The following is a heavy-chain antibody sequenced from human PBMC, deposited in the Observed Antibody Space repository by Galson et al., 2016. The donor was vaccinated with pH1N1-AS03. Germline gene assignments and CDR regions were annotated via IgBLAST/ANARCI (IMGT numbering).Heavy chain of an antibody. CDR1: GDSMSGYY. Sequence: ETLSLTCVVSGDSMSGYYWNWIRQPPGKGLEWIGYFYYSGSTDYNPSLKSRVTILLDRSKNQFSLRLTSVTAADTAIYYCVVLTPGYTSGEGWFDPWGQGTLVTVSS. V-gene: IGHV4-59*12. D-gene: IGHD5-18*01. CDR3: VVLTPGYTSGEGWFDP. CDR2: FYYSGST. J-gene: IGHJ5*02.